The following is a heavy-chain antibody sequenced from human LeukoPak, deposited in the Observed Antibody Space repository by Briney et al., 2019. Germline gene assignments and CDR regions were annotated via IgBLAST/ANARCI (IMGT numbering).Heavy chain of an antibody. CDR3: ARAEANSDWPWRHFQY. CDR2: INPNSGGT. Sequence: ASVKVSCKASGYTFTAYYMHWVRQAPGQGLEWMGWINPNSGGTNYAQKLQGRVTMTRDTSITTAYMDLRSLRFDDTAVYYCARAEANSDWPWRHFQYWGQGTLVTVSS. V-gene: IGHV1-2*02. D-gene: IGHD6-19*01. CDR1: GYTFTAYY. J-gene: IGHJ1*01.